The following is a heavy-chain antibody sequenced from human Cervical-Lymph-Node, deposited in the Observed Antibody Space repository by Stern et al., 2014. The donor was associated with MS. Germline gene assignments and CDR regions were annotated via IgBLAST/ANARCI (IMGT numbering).Heavy chain of an antibody. CDR3: TRDPIVVMSHYYYGMDV. V-gene: IGHV3-74*01. J-gene: IGHJ6*02. CDR2: IKTDGSRA. CDR1: GFTFSSYW. Sequence: EVQLVESGGGLVQPGGSLRLSCAASGFTFSSYWMHWVRQAPGKGLVWISRIKTDGSRADYADSVKGRFTISRDNAKNTVYLQMDSLRAEDTAVYYCTRDPIVVMSHYYYGMDVWGQGTTVTVSS. D-gene: IGHD2-15*01.